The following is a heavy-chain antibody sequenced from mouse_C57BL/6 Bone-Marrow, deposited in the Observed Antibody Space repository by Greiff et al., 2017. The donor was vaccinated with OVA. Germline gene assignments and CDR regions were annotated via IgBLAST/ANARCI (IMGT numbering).Heavy chain of an antibody. CDR1: GFNIKNTY. CDR3: ARGNFGSSFYAMDY. Sequence: EVKLQQSVAELVRPGASVKLSCTASGFNIKNTYMHWVKQRPEQGLGWIGRIDPANDNTKYAPKFQGKATMTADTSSNTAYLQLTSLSSEDTAVYCCARGNFGSSFYAMDYWGQGTSVTVSS. D-gene: IGHD1-1*01. CDR2: IDPANDNT. J-gene: IGHJ4*01. V-gene: IGHV14-3*01.